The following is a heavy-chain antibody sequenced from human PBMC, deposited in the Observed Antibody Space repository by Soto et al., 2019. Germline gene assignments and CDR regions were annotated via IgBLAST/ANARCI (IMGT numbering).Heavy chain of an antibody. CDR2: ISSSSSYI. CDR1: GFTFSSYS. CDR3: ARDVYSSSRYFDY. J-gene: IGHJ4*02. Sequence: EVQLVESGGGLVKPGGSLRLSCAASGFTFSSYSMNWVRQAPWKGLEWVSSISSSSSYIYYADSVKGRFTISRDNAKNSLYLQMNSLRAEDTAVYYCARDVYSSSRYFDYWGQGTLVTVSS. V-gene: IGHV3-21*01. D-gene: IGHD6-6*01.